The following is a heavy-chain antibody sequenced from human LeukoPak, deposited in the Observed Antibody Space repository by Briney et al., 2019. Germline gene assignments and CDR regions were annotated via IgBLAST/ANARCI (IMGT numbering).Heavy chain of an antibody. CDR3: VKNSGIWSF. CDR1: GFTFDTTD. Sequence: GGSLRLSCAASGFTFDTTDMTWVRQAPGKGPEWLSCISGTGDRTYYADSVRGRFTIPRDNSKNMLYLQMTSLRVEDTATYYCVKNSGIWSFWGRGTLAAASS. V-gene: IGHV3-23*01. D-gene: IGHD1-26*01. CDR2: ISGTGDRT. J-gene: IGHJ4*02.